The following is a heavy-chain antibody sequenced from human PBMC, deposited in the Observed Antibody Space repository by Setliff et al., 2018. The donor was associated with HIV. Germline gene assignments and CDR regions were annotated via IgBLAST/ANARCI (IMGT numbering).Heavy chain of an antibody. CDR1: SGSVSGYY. V-gene: IGHV4-59*08. D-gene: IGHD3-16*01. Sequence: SETLSLTCSVSSGSVSGYYWGWIRQPPGKKLEWIGYIHYSGSTIYSASLKSRVSISVDTSKNQVSLRLSSVTAADTAVYHCSRGSYYMDVWGKGTTVTVSS. CDR2: IHYSGST. J-gene: IGHJ6*03. CDR3: SRGSYYMDV.